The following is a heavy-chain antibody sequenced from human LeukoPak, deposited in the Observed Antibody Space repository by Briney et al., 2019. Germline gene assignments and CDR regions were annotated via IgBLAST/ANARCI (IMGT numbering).Heavy chain of an antibody. CDR1: GFTFSDYW. D-gene: IGHD5-24*01. V-gene: IGHV3-7*01. CDR2: IKQDGSEK. J-gene: IGHJ4*02. Sequence: GGSLRLSCAASGFTFSDYWVDWVRQAPGKGLEWVANIKQDGSEKNHLESVKGRFTISRDNAKNSLYLQMNNLRAEDTAVYYCARNRGWQQFDCWGQGTLVTVSS. CDR3: ARNRGWQQFDC.